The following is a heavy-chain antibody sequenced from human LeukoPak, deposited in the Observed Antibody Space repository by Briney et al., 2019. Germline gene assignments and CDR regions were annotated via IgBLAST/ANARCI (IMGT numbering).Heavy chain of an antibody. D-gene: IGHD1-26*01. Sequence: SETLSLTCGVSGGSISGTNWWSWVRQPPGQGLEWIGEISLAGQTNYNPSLNGRVTMSLDKSSNQLSLHLTSVTAADTATYFCSRESGPFCPFGYWGQGTLVTVSS. CDR2: ISLAGQT. J-gene: IGHJ4*02. CDR1: GGSISGTNW. CDR3: SRESGPFCPFGY. V-gene: IGHV4/OR15-8*02.